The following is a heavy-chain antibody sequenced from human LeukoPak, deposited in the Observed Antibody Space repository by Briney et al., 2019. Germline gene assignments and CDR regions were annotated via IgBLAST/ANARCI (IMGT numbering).Heavy chain of an antibody. Sequence: SETLSLACTVSGGSISSSSYYWGGIRQPPGKGVEWIGSIYYSGSTYYNPSLKSRVTISVDTSKNQFSLKLSSVTAADTAVYYCASANGDYDPSDYWGQGTLVTVSS. CDR2: IYYSGST. V-gene: IGHV4-39*07. CDR3: ASANGDYDPSDY. J-gene: IGHJ4*02. D-gene: IGHD4-17*01. CDR1: GGSISSSSYY.